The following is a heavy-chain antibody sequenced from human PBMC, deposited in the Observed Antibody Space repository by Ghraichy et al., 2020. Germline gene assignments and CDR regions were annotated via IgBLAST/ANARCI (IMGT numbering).Heavy chain of an antibody. CDR1: GFTFSSYW. Sequence: GGSLRLSCAASGFTFSSYWMSWVRQAPGKGLEWVANIKQDGSEKYYVDSVKGRFTISRDNAKNSLYLQMNSLRAEDTAVYYCARDRYCSSTSCYTGIYYYYYGMDVWGQGTTVTVSS. CDR2: IKQDGSEK. J-gene: IGHJ6*02. D-gene: IGHD2-2*02. V-gene: IGHV3-7*01. CDR3: ARDRYCSSTSCYTGIYYYYYGMDV.